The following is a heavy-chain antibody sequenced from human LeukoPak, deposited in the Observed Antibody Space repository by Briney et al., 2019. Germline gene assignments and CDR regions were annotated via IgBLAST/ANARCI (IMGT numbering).Heavy chain of an antibody. CDR3: ARARNYCSGGRCYYFDY. D-gene: IGHD2-15*01. J-gene: IGHJ4*02. CDR2: INPNSGGT. V-gene: IGHV1-2*06. CDR1: GYTFTGYY. Sequence: GPSAKVSCTASGYTFTGYYMHWVRQAPGQGLEWMGRINPNSGGTNYAQKFQGRVTMTRDTSISTAYMELSRLRSDDTAVYYCARARNYCSGGRCYYFDYWGQGTLVTVSS.